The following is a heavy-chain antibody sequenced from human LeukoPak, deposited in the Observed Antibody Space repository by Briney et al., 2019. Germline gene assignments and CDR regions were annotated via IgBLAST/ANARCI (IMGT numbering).Heavy chain of an antibody. V-gene: IGHV1-8*01. CDR3: AVSHGSWPAEYSQH. J-gene: IGHJ1*01. D-gene: IGHD6-13*01. CDR1: GYTFTSYD. Sequence: ASVKVSCKASGYTFTSYDINWVRQATGQGLEWMGWMNPNSGNTGYAQKFQGRVTMTRNTSISTAYMELSSLRSEDTAVYYCAVSHGSWPAEYSQHGGQGTLVTVSS. CDR2: MNPNSGNT.